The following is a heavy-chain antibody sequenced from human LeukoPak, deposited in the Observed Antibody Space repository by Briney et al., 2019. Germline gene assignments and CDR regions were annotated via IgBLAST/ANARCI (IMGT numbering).Heavy chain of an antibody. CDR3: ARDGGPTTVTPNWFDP. D-gene: IGHD4-17*01. J-gene: IGHJ5*02. Sequence: ASVKVSCKASGYTFTSYGISWVRQAPGQGLEWMGWISAYNGSTNYAQKLQGRVTMTTDTSTSTAYMELRSLRSDDTAVYYCARDGGPTTVTPNWFDPWGQGTLVTVSS. CDR2: ISAYNGST. CDR1: GYTFTSYG. V-gene: IGHV1-18*01.